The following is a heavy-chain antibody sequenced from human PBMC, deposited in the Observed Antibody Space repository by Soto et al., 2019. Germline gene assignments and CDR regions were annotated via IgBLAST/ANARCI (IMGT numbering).Heavy chain of an antibody. Sequence: GGSLRLSCAAYGFTLSSYSMSWVRQAPGKGLEWVSGFRTGGDDGTKYYQNFVKGRFTTSKENSKNTFFLQMNSLSDDNTAKYCCAIKLNTRPPSQYFDYWGQGTFRTVST. CDR2: FRTGGDDGTK. CDR3: AIKLNTRPPSQYFDY. V-gene: IGHV3-23*01. CDR1: GFTLSSYS. J-gene: IGHJ4*02. D-gene: IGHD3-9*01.